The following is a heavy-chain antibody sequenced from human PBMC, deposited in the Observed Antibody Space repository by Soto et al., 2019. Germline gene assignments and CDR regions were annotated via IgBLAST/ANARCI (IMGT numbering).Heavy chain of an antibody. CDR2: INTILNIA. J-gene: IGHJ4*02. V-gene: IGHV1-69*02. CDR1: GGSFSSYT. D-gene: IGHD2-15*01. CDR3: ADLGYCSGGSCYHQPLDY. Sequence: GASVKVSCKASGGSFSSYTISWVRQAPGQGLERMERINTILNIANYAQKFQGRVTITADKSTSTAYMELSSLISEDTAVYYFADLGYCSGGSCYHQPLDYWGQGTLVTVST.